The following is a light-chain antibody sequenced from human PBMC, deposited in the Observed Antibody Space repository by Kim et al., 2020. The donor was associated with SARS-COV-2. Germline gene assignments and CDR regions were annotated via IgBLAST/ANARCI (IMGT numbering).Light chain of an antibody. J-gene: IGLJ1*01. CDR2: DVS. CDR3: SSYTSSSTLPYV. V-gene: IGLV2-14*03. Sequence: SITISFTGTSSDVGGYNYVSWYQQHPGKAPKLMIYDVSNRPSGVSNRFSGSKSGNTASLTISGLQAEDEADYYCSSYTSSSTLPYVFGTGTKVTVL. CDR1: SSDVGGYNY.